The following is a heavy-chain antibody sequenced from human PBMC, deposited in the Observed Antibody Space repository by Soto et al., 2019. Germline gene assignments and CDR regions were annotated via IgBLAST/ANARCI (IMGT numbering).Heavy chain of an antibody. CDR3: AKVISTIGSKQWLAQTKHQAHDY. V-gene: IGHV1-2*02. J-gene: IGHJ4*02. CDR1: GYNFNGYY. Sequence: QVNLVQSGAEVKKPVASVKVSCKASGYNFNGYYIHWVRQAPGQGLEWMGWMNPNTGGANYAQKFQGKVIMTTDTSISTAYLELRSLTSDDTAVYYCAKVISTIGSKQWLAQTKHQAHDYWGQGTLVTVSS. CDR2: MNPNTGGA. D-gene: IGHD6-19*01.